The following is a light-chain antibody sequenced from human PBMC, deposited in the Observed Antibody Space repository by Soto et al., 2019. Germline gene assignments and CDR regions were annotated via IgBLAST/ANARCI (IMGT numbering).Light chain of an antibody. CDR2: AAS. CDR3: LQANSFPLT. J-gene: IGKJ4*01. Sequence: DIQMTQSPSTLSASVGDRVTITCRASQSISSWLVWYQQKPGKAPKLLIYAASSLQSGVPSRFSGSGSGTDYTLTISSLQPEDFATYYCLQANSFPLTFGGGTKVDIK. CDR1: QSISSW. V-gene: IGKV1-12*01.